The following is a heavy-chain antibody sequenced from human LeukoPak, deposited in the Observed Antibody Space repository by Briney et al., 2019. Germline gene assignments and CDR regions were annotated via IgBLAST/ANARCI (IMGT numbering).Heavy chain of an antibody. J-gene: IGHJ3*02. V-gene: IGHV3-7*01. Sequence: GGSLRLSCAASGFTFSSYWMSWVRQAPGKGLEWVANIKQDGSEKYYVDSVKGRFTISRDNAKNSLYLQMNRLRAEDTAVYYCARGGLYDYVWGSYRPPYAFDIWGQGTMVTVSS. CDR1: GFTFSSYW. CDR2: IKQDGSEK. CDR3: ARGGLYDYVWGSYRPPYAFDI. D-gene: IGHD3-16*02.